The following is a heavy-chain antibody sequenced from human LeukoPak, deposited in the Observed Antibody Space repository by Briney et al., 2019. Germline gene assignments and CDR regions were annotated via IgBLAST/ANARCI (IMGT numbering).Heavy chain of an antibody. CDR3: AREGLYGDYVWSLDY. J-gene: IGHJ4*02. Sequence: SETLSLTCTVSGGSISSYHWSWIRQPPGKGLEWIGYIYHTGSTNYHPSLKSRVTISVDTSKNQFSLKLSSVTAADTAVYYCAREGLYGDYVWSLDYWGQGTLVTVSS. V-gene: IGHV4-59*01. D-gene: IGHD4-17*01. CDR2: IYHTGST. CDR1: GGSISSYH.